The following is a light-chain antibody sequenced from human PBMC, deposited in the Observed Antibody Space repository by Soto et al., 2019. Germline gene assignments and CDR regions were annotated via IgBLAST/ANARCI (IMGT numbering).Light chain of an antibody. J-gene: IGLJ2*01. CDR2: DNN. CDR1: SANIGNNY. CDR3: GTWDSRLSSVV. Sequence: QSVLTQPPSASAAPGQKVTISCSGSSANIGNNYVSWYQQPPGTAPNLLNYDNNKRPSGIPDRFSGYTSGTSATLGITGLQAGDEADYYCGTWDSRLSSVVFGGGTKLTVL. V-gene: IGLV1-51*01.